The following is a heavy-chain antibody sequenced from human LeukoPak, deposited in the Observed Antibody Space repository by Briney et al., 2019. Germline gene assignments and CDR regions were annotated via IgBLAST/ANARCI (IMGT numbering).Heavy chain of an antibody. V-gene: IGHV3-53*01. CDR1: GFTVSSNY. Sequence: GGSLRLSCAASGFTVSSNYMNWVRQAPGKGLECVSTIYSGGSTHYADSVKGRFTISRDNSKNTLYLQMNSLRAEDTAVYYCARGDWIDYWGQGTLVTVSS. CDR3: ARGDWIDY. CDR2: IYSGGST. J-gene: IGHJ4*02. D-gene: IGHD2-21*01.